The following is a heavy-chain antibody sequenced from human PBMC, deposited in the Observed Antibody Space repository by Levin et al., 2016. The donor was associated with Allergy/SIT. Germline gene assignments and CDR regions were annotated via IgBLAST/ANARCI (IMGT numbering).Heavy chain of an antibody. CDR1: GYSFTSYW. J-gene: IGHJ4*02. V-gene: IGHV5-51*01. CDR2: IYPGDSDT. D-gene: IGHD2-2*01. Sequence: KVSCKGSGYSFTSYWIGWVRQMPGKGLEWMGIIYPGDSDTRYSPSFQGQVTISADKSISTAYLQWSSLKASDTAMYYCARPPYHCSSTSCSLDYWGQGTLVTVSS. CDR3: ARPPYHCSSTSCSLDY.